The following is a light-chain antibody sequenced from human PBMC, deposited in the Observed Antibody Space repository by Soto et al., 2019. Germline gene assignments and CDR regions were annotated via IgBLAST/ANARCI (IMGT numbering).Light chain of an antibody. J-gene: IGLJ1*01. CDR2: DVS. V-gene: IGLV2-14*03. CDR3: SSYTTTSTPFV. CDR1: SSDVGGYNS. Sequence: QSALTQPASVSGSPGQSITISCTATSSDVGGYNSVSWFQKHPGQAPKLIIYDVSHRPSGVSNRFSGSKSAYTASLTISGLQAEDEADYYCSSYTTTSTPFVFGSGTKV.